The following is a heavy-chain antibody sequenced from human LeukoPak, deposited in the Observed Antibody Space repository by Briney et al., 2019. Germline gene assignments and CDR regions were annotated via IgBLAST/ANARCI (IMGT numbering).Heavy chain of an antibody. Sequence: ASVKVSCKASGGTFSSYAISWVRQAPGQGLEWMGGIIPIFGTANYAQKFQGRVTITADESTSTAYMELSSLRSEDTAVYYCARGSGWSYYMDVWGKGTTVTVSS. V-gene: IGHV1-69*13. J-gene: IGHJ6*03. CDR2: IIPIFGTA. CDR3: ARGSGWSYYMDV. D-gene: IGHD6-19*01. CDR1: GGTFSSYA.